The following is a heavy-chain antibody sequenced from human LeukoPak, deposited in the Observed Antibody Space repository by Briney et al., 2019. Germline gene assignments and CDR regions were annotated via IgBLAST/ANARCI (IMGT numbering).Heavy chain of an antibody. CDR2: INPNSGVT. CDR1: GYTFSDYY. Sequence: GASVNVSCKASGYTFSDYYMHWVRQAPGQGLEWMGWINPNSGVTNYPQKFQGRVTMTRDTSISTAYMELSSLRSDDTAVYYCARDWSSSGWYGFNDYWGQGTLVTVSS. CDR3: ARDWSSSGWYGFNDY. J-gene: IGHJ4*02. V-gene: IGHV1-2*02. D-gene: IGHD6-19*01.